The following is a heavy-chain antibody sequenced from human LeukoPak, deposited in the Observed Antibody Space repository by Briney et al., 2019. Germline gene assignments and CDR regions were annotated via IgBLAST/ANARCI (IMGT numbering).Heavy chain of an antibody. CDR1: GFTVSSNY. CDR3: ARDYYDSSGAGSL. Sequence: GGSLRLSCAASGFTVSSNYMSWVRQAPGKGLEWVSVIYSGGSTYYEDSVKGRFNISRDNSKNTLYLQMNSLRAEDTAVYYCARDYYDSSGAGSLWGQGTLVTVSS. V-gene: IGHV3-66*02. CDR2: IYSGGST. D-gene: IGHD3-22*01. J-gene: IGHJ4*02.